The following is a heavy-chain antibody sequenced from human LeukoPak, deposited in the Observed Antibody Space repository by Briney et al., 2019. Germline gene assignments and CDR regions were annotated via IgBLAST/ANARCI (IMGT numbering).Heavy chain of an antibody. Sequence: ASVKVSCKASGGTFSSYAISWVRQAPGQGLEWMGGIIPIFGTANYAQKFQGRVTITADEYTSTAYMELSSLRSEDTAVYYCATSWQWLVKSFDYWGQGTLDTVSS. J-gene: IGHJ4*02. V-gene: IGHV1-69*01. CDR1: GGTFSSYA. CDR3: ATSWQWLVKSFDY. D-gene: IGHD6-19*01. CDR2: IIPIFGTA.